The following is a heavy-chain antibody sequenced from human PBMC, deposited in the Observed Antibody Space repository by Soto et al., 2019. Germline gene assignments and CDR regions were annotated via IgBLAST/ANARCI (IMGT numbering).Heavy chain of an antibody. CDR3: VRATLDYYSADYFDN. CDR1: GYTFTEND. D-gene: IGHD2-21*01. Sequence: GASVKVSCKASGYTFTENDINWVRQATGQGLEWMGWMNPNSGNTGYAQKFQGRVTMTRDNSITTAYMELSSLRSEDTAVYFCVRATLDYYSADYFDNWGQGPLVTVSS. V-gene: IGHV1-8*01. CDR2: MNPNSGNT. J-gene: IGHJ4*02.